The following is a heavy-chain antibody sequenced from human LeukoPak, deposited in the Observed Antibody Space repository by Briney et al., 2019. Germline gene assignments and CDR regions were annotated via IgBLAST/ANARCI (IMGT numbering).Heavy chain of an antibody. J-gene: IGHJ4*02. D-gene: IGHD6-6*01. CDR1: RYSLSSGYY. Sequence: SETLSLTCALSRYSLSSGYYWGWIRQPPAKGLEWIGSIYHSGSPYYYPSLKSRVTISVDTSKNQFSLKLSSVTAADTAVYYCARRRGYSSSSVDYWGQGTLVTVSS. V-gene: IGHV4-38-2*01. CDR2: IYHSGSP. CDR3: ARRRGYSSSSVDY.